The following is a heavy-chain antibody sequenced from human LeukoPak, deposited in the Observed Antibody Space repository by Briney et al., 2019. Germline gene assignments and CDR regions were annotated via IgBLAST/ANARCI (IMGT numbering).Heavy chain of an antibody. CDR3: AKGTRGGMFSDAFDI. CDR2: ISWNSGSI. Sequence: PGRSLRLSCAASGFTFDDYAMHWVRQAPGKGLEWVSGISWNSGSIGYADSVKGRFTISRDNAKNSLYLQMNSLRAEDMALYYCAKGTRGGMFSDAFDIWGQGTMVTVSS. CDR1: GFTFDDYA. V-gene: IGHV3-9*03. J-gene: IGHJ3*02. D-gene: IGHD2-2*01.